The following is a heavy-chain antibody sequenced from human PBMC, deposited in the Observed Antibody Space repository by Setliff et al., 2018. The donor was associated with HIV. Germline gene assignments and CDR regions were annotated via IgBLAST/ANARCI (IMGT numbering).Heavy chain of an antibody. V-gene: IGHV2-26*01. CDR2: IFPNDEK. J-gene: IGHJ4*02. Sequence: SGPTLVNPTQTLTLTCTFSGFSLSTSGMCVSWIRQPPGKALEWLAHIFPNDEKSYSASLKSRVTISEDTSKSQVVLTMTNMDPLDTATYFCARYNFRRGYWDYFDYWGQGTQVTVSS. CDR1: GFSLSTSGMC. D-gene: IGHD3-3*01. CDR3: ARYNFRRGYWDYFDY.